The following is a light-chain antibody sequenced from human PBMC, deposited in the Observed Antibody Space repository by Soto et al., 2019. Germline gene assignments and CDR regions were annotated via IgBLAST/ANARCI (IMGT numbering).Light chain of an antibody. CDR2: AAS. V-gene: IGKV1-39*01. J-gene: IGKJ4*01. Sequence: DIQMTQSPSSLSASVGDRVTITCRASQSITTYLNWYQQKPGRAPKLLIYAASSLESGVPSRFSGSGSGTDFTLTISSLQPEDFASYYCQQSSAIPLTFGGGTKVE. CDR3: QQSSAIPLT. CDR1: QSITTY.